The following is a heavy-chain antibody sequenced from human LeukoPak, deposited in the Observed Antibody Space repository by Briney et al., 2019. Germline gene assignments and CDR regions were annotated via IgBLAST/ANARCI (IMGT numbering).Heavy chain of an antibody. CDR1: GGSISSYY. J-gene: IGHJ3*02. CDR3: ARGIRWSDAFDI. Sequence: RASETLSLTCTVSGGSISSYYWSWIRQPPGKGLEWIGYIYYSGSTNYNPSLKSRVTISVDTSKNQFSLKLSSVTAADTAVYYCARGIRWSDAFDIWGQGTMVTVSS. D-gene: IGHD4-23*01. V-gene: IGHV4-59*01. CDR2: IYYSGST.